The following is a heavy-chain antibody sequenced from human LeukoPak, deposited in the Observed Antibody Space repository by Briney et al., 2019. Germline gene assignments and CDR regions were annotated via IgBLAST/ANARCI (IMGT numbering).Heavy chain of an antibody. V-gene: IGHV3-7*03. CDR2: IKQDGSEK. CDR3: ASNLGMDV. J-gene: IGHJ6*04. CDR1: AFTFSSDW. Sequence: PGGSLRLSCVASAFTFSSDWMSWVRQAPGKGLEWVANIKQDGSEKYYVDSVKGRFTISRDNAYNSMYLQMNSLRAEDTAVYYCASNLGMDVWGIGTTVTVSS.